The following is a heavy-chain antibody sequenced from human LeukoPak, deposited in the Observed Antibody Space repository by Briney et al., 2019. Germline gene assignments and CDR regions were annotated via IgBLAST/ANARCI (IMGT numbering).Heavy chain of an antibody. J-gene: IGHJ4*02. CDR1: GFTFDDYA. V-gene: IGHV3-9*01. D-gene: IGHD3-3*01. Sequence: PGRSLRLSCAASGFTFDDYAMHWVRQAPGKGLEWVSGINWNSGSIGYADSVKGRFTISRDNAKNSLYLQMNSLRAEDTALYYCAKDFTIFGVVPSYFDYWGQGTLVTVSS. CDR3: AKDFTIFGVVPSYFDY. CDR2: INWNSGSI.